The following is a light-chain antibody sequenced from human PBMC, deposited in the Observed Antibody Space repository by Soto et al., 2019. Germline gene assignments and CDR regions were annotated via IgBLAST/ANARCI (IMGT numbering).Light chain of an antibody. Sequence: VLAHSPSTLALSPGGSSNLSCRASQSVSSYLAWYQQKPGQAPSLLIYDASNRATGIPDRFSGTGSGTDFTLTINKLETEDFAVYYCQVRTNCSIAFGQGTRWRL. CDR3: QVRTNCSIA. V-gene: IGKV3-11*01. J-gene: IGKJ5*01. CDR2: DAS. CDR1: QSVSSY.